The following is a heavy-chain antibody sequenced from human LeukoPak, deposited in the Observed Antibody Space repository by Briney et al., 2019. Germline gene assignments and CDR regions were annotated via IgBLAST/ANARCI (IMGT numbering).Heavy chain of an antibody. Sequence: SVKVSCKASGGTFSSYAISWVRQAPGQGLEWMGGIIPIFGTANYAQKFQGRVTITADESTSTAYMELSSLRSEDTAVYYCARDRDVVVPAAMGYWGQGTLVTVSS. CDR2: IIPIFGTA. CDR3: ARDRDVVVPAAMGY. D-gene: IGHD2-2*01. CDR1: GGTFSSYA. V-gene: IGHV1-69*13. J-gene: IGHJ4*02.